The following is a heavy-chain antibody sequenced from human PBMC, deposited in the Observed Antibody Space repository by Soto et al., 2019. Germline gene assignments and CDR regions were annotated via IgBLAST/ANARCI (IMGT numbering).Heavy chain of an antibody. Sequence: SETLSLTCTVSGGSISRYYWSWIRQPPGKGLEWIGYIYFTGSTNYNPSLKSRVTISVDTSKIQFSLKLSSVTAADTAVYYCARGREYYDSSGYHYYFDYWGQGTLVTVSS. D-gene: IGHD3-22*01. V-gene: IGHV4-59*01. CDR1: GGSISRYY. J-gene: IGHJ4*02. CDR2: IYFTGST. CDR3: ARGREYYDSSGYHYYFDY.